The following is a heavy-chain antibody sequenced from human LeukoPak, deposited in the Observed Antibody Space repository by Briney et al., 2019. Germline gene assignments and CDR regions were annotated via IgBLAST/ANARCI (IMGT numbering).Heavy chain of an antibody. Sequence: GGSLRLSCAASGFTFSRHGMSWVRQAPGKGLEWVSAISAGGDITLYADSVKGRFTISRDTSQNTVYLQMNSLRAEDTATYYCVKEGRFLPPANWGPGTLVTVSS. CDR2: ISAGGDIT. CDR3: VKEGRFLPPAN. V-gene: IGHV3-23*01. J-gene: IGHJ4*02. CDR1: GFTFSRHG. D-gene: IGHD3-16*01.